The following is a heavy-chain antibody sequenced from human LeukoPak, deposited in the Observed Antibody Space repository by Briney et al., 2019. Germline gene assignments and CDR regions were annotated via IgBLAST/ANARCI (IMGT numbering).Heavy chain of an antibody. CDR2: ISGSGGST. D-gene: IGHD1-26*01. J-gene: IGHJ3*02. CDR1: GFTFSSYA. CDR3: AKSSVFVGDAFDI. V-gene: IGHV3-23*01. Sequence: PGGSLRLSCAASGFTFSSYAMSWVRRAPGKGLEWVSAISGSGGSTYYADSVKGRFTISRDNSKNTLYLQMNSLRAEDTAVYYCAKSSVFVGDAFDIWGQGTMVTVSS.